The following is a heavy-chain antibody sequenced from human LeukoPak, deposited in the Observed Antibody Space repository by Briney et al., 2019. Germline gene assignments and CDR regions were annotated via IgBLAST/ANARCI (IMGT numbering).Heavy chain of an antibody. Sequence: SETLSLTCTVSGGSISSNSYYWGWIRQPPGKGLEWIGSIYYSGTTNYNPSLKSRVTISVDTSKKQFSLKLRSVTAADTAVYYCARLPRYDFWSWGQGTLVTVSS. CDR2: IYYSGTT. CDR1: GGSISSNSYY. V-gene: IGHV4-39*01. CDR3: ARLPRYDFWS. D-gene: IGHD3-3*01. J-gene: IGHJ4*02.